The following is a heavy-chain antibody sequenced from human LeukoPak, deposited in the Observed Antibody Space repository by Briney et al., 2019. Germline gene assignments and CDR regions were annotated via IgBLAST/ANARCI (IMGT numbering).Heavy chain of an antibody. CDR3: AKDTSPDIVATISRGYYYYGMDV. CDR1: GFTFDDYA. Sequence: GRSLRLSCAASGFTFDDYAMHWVRQAPGKGLEWVSGISWNSGSIGYADSVKGRFTISRDNAKNSLYLQMNSLRAEDTALYYCAKDTSPDIVATISRGYYYYGMDVWGQGTTVTVSS. V-gene: IGHV3-9*01. D-gene: IGHD5-12*01. J-gene: IGHJ6*02. CDR2: ISWNSGSI.